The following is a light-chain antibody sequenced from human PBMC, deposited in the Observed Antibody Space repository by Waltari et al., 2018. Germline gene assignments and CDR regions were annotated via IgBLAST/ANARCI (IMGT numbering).Light chain of an antibody. CDR3: QQSYITTYT. J-gene: IGKJ2*01. Sequence: DIVMTQSPDSLAVSLGERATINCKSSQSVLYSSDNRNYLAWYQQKPGQPPNLLIYWASTRESGVPDRFSGSGSGTDFSLTISSLQPEDFATYYCQQSYITTYTFGQGTKLEIK. CDR2: WAS. V-gene: IGKV4-1*01. CDR1: QSVLYSSDNRNY.